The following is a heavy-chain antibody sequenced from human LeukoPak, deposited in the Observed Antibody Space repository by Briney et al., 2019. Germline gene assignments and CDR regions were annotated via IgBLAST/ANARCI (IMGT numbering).Heavy chain of an antibody. J-gene: IGHJ6*02. CDR1: GFTFSNAW. Sequence: GGSLRLSCAASGFTFSNAWMSWVRQAPGKGLEWVGRIKSKTDGGTTDYAAPVKGRFTISRDDSKNTLYLQMNSLKTEDTAVYYCTTDAVPRAFEYYYYGMDVWGQGTTVTVSS. CDR2: IKSKTDGGTT. V-gene: IGHV3-15*01. D-gene: IGHD3-3*02. CDR3: TTDAVPRAFEYYYYGMDV.